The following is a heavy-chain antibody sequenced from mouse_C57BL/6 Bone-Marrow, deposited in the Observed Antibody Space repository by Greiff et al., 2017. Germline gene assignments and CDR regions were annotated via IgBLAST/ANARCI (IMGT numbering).Heavy chain of an antibody. CDR2: IRNKANGYTT. J-gene: IGHJ2*01. CDR3: ARYRVTTVVAYPFDY. D-gene: IGHD1-1*01. CDR1: GFTFTDYY. Sequence: EVMLVESGGGLVQPGGSLSLSCAASGFTFTDYYMSWVRQPPGKALEWLGFIRNKANGYTTEYSASVKGRFTISRDNSQSILYLQMNALRAEDSATYYCARYRVTTVVAYPFDYWGQGTTLTVSS. V-gene: IGHV7-3*01.